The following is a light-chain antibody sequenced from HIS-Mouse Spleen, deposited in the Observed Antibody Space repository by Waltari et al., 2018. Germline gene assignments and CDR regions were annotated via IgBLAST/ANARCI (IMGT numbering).Light chain of an antibody. CDR2: DVS. Sequence: QSALTQPASVSVSPGQSITISCTGTSSDVGGYNYVSWYQQHPGKAPKLMIYDVSNRPSGVSNRFSGSKSGNTASLTISGLQAEDEADYYCSSYTSSSTLDWVFGGGTKLTVL. V-gene: IGLV2-14*03. CDR3: SSYTSSSTLDWV. CDR1: SSDVGGYNY. J-gene: IGLJ3*02.